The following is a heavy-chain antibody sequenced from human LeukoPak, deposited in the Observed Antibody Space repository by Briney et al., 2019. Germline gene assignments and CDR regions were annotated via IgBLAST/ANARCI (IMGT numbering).Heavy chain of an antibody. V-gene: IGHV4-59*01. D-gene: IGHD3-10*01. Sequence: SATLSLTCTVSGGSISLYYWSWIRQPPGKGLEWIGYFYDTRSPKYNPSLERRVTISVDMSRNQFSLNLTSVTAADTAVYYCARGRGSLTYWGQGTLATVSS. CDR2: FYDTRSP. CDR1: GGSISLYY. CDR3: ARGRGSLTY. J-gene: IGHJ4*02.